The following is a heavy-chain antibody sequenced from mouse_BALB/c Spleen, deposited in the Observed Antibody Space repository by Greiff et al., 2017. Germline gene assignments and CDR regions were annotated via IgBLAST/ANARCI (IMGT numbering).Heavy chain of an antibody. CDR2: IDPANGNT. CDR3: ARYGYGNYEGYFDY. V-gene: IGHV14-3*02. J-gene: IGHJ2*01. Sequence: EVQLQQSGAELVKPGASVKLSCTASGFNIKDTYMHRVKQRPEQGLEWIGRIDPANGNTKYDPKFQGKATITADTSSNTAYLQLSSLTSEDTAVYYCARYGYGNYEGYFDYWGQGTTLTVSS. CDR1: GFNIKDTY. D-gene: IGHD2-10*02.